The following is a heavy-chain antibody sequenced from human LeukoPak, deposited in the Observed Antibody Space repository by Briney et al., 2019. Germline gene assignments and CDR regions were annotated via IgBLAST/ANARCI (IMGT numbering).Heavy chain of an antibody. CDR1: GYSISSGYY. CDR3: ARAPRDGYNYGADY. J-gene: IGHJ4*02. CDR2: IYHSGST. V-gene: IGHV4-38-2*02. D-gene: IGHD5-24*01. Sequence: SETLSLTCTVSGYSISSGYYWGWIRQPPGKGLEWIGNIYHSGSTYYNPSLKSRVTISVDTSKNQFSLKLSSVTAADTAVYYCARAPRDGYNYGADYWGQGTLVTVSS.